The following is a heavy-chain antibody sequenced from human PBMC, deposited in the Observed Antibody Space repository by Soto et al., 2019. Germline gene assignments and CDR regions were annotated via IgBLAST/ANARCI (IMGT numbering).Heavy chain of an antibody. CDR3: ARGHHGDHVYYYYMDV. CDR1: GGSFSGYY. Sequence: SETLSLTCAVYGGSFSGYYWSWIRQPPGKGLEWIGEINHSGSTNYNPSLKSRVTISVDTSKNQFSLKLSSVTAADTAVYYCARGHHGDHVYYYYMDVWGKGTTVTVSS. V-gene: IGHV4-34*01. D-gene: IGHD4-17*01. CDR2: INHSGST. J-gene: IGHJ6*03.